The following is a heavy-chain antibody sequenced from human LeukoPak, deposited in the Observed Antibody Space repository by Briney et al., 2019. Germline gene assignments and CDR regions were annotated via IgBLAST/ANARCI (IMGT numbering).Heavy chain of an antibody. J-gene: IGHJ5*02. CDR2: ISGSGGST. CDR1: GFTFSSYA. CDR3: AKDGGSITTNWFDP. D-gene: IGHD3-22*01. Sequence: GASLRLSCAASGFTFSSYAMSWVRQAPGKGLESVSAISGSGGSTYYADSVKGRFTISRDNSKNTLYLQMNSLRAEDAAVYYCAKDGGSITTNWFDPWGQGTLVTVSS. V-gene: IGHV3-23*01.